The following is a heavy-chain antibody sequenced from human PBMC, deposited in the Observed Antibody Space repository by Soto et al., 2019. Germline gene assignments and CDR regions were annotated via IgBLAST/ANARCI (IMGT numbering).Heavy chain of an antibody. CDR1: GGTFSSYA. Sequence: QVQLVQSGAEVKKPGSSVKVSCKASGGTFSSYAISWVRQAPGQGLEWMGGIIPIFGTANYAQKFQGRVTITADESTSTAYMELSSLRSEDTAVYYCARSIAARAVVAADYWGQGPLVTVSS. CDR3: ARSIAARAVVAADY. J-gene: IGHJ4*02. V-gene: IGHV1-69*12. CDR2: IIPIFGTA. D-gene: IGHD6-6*01.